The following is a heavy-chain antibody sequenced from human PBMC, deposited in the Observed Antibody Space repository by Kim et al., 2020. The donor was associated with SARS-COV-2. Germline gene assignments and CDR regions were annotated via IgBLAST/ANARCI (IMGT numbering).Heavy chain of an antibody. Sequence: SETLSLTCAVYGGSFSGYYWSWIRQPPGKGLEWIGEINHSGSTNYNPSLKSRVTISVDTSKNQFSLKLSSVTAADTAVYYCARGLHYSGYFQGPYWFDPWGQGTLVTVSS. V-gene: IGHV4-34*01. CDR2: INHSGST. CDR3: ARGLHYSGYFQGPYWFDP. J-gene: IGHJ5*02. D-gene: IGHD3-22*01. CDR1: GGSFSGYY.